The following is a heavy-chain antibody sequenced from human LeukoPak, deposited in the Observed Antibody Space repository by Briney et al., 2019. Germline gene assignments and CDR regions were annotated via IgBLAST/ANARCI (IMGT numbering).Heavy chain of an antibody. CDR1: GGTFSSYA. Sequence: SVKVSCKASGGTFSSYAISWVRQAPGQGLEWMGGIIPIFGTANYAQKFQGRVTITADESTSTAYMELRSLRSDDTAVYYCARGKVFGEELFDYWGQGTLVTVSS. D-gene: IGHD3-10*02. J-gene: IGHJ4*02. CDR3: ARGKVFGEELFDY. V-gene: IGHV1-69*13. CDR2: IIPIFGTA.